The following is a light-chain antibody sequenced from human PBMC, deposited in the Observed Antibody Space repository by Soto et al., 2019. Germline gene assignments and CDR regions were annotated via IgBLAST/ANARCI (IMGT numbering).Light chain of an antibody. J-gene: IGKJ1*01. CDR3: LRSCFTPWT. Sequence: DIQMTQSPSSLSTSVGDRVTITCRASQSISNYLNWYQQKPGKVPKLLIYAATRSQSGVPSRYRGSVSGTAFTLTISILQRDDFATDYFLRSCFTPWTFAHGTKVEIK. CDR2: AAT. CDR1: QSISNY. V-gene: IGKV1-39*01.